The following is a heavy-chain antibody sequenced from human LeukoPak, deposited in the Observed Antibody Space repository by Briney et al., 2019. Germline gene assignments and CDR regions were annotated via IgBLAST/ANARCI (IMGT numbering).Heavy chain of an antibody. CDR1: GFTFSNHA. Sequence: GGSLRLSCAASGFTFSNHAPYWVRQAPGKGLEYVSAISPNGGSTYYANSVKGRFTISRDNSKSTVYLQMGSLRAEDMAVYFCARVPLGASTEYFDYWGQGTLVTVSS. CDR3: ARVPLGASTEYFDY. CDR2: ISPNGGST. J-gene: IGHJ4*02. D-gene: IGHD4/OR15-4a*01. V-gene: IGHV3-64*01.